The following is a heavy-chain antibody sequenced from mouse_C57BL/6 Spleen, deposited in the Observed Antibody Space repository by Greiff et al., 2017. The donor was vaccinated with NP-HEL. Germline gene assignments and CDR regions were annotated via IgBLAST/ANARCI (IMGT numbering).Heavy chain of an antibody. Sequence: QVQLQQSGAELAKPGASVKLSCKASGYTFTSYWMHWVKQRPGQGLEWIGYINPSSGYTKYNQKFKDKATLTADKSSSTAYMQLSSLTYEDSAVYYCARAPWDLYYAMDYWGQGTSVTVSS. CDR3: ARAPWDLYYAMDY. D-gene: IGHD4-1*01. V-gene: IGHV1-7*01. CDR2: INPSSGYT. J-gene: IGHJ4*01. CDR1: GYTFTSYW.